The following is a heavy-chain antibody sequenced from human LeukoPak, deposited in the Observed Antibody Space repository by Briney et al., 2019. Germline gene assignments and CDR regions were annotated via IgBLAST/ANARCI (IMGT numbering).Heavy chain of an antibody. J-gene: IGHJ4*02. CDR1: GGSISSYY. CDR3: ARDGCSSTSCYPGDY. V-gene: IGHV4-4*07. D-gene: IGHD2-2*01. CDR2: MYTSGST. Sequence: SETLSLTCTASGGSISSYYWSWIRQPAGKGLEWIGRMYTSGSTNYNPSLKSRVTMSIDTSKNQFSLKLSSVTAADTAVYYCARDGCSSTSCYPGDYWGQGTLVTVSS.